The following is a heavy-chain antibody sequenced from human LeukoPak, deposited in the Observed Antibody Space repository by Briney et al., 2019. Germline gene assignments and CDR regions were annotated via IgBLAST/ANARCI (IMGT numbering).Heavy chain of an antibody. V-gene: IGHV4-59*01. CDR1: GGSISSYY. Sequence: SETLSFTCTVSGGSISSYYWSWIRQPPGKGLEWIGYIYYSGSTNYNPSLKSRVTISLDTSKNQFSLKLSSATAADTAVYYCARVVAVAGTYYYYYMDVWGKGTTVTVSS. CDR2: IYYSGST. CDR3: ARVVAVAGTYYYYYMDV. D-gene: IGHD6-19*01. J-gene: IGHJ6*03.